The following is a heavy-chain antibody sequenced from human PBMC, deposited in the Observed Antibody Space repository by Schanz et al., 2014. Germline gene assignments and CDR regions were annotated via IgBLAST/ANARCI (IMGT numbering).Heavy chain of an antibody. CDR2: IYINSGST. J-gene: IGHJ3*01. CDR3: ARDEGRDGYNLAFDV. V-gene: IGHV3-53*01. Sequence: EVQLVESGGGLIQPGGSLRLSCAVSGFSVSTNYMSWVRQAPGKGLEWVSSIYINSGSTNYADSVKGRFIISRDSSKXXXFLQMNSLRAEDTXVYFCARDEGRDGYNLAFDVWGQGTLVTVSS. D-gene: IGHD5-12*01. CDR1: GFSVSTNY.